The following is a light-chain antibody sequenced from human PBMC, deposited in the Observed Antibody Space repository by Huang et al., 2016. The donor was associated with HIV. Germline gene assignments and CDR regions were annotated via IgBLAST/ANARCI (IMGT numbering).Light chain of an antibody. J-gene: IGKJ2*01. CDR2: GAS. Sequence: DIQITQSPSSLSASVGDRVTITCRASQNINKYLNWYQQQPGKAPKLLISGASTLQSGVPSSFSGSGSGTDVTLNISSLQPEDSAVYFCQQSVKTPRTFGQGTKLEI. CDR3: QQSVKTPRT. CDR1: QNINKY. V-gene: IGKV1-39*01.